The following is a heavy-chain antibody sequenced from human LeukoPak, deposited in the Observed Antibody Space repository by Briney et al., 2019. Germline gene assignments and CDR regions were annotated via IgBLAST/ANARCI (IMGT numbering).Heavy chain of an antibody. CDR3: ARSFEARFDY. Sequence: DSVTVSCTASGYTFTDDFIHWVRQAPGQGLEWMGRINPNSGGTNYAQKFQGRVTLTRDTSINTAYMELSSLRSDDTAVYYCARSFEARFDYWGQGALVTVSS. J-gene: IGHJ4*02. CDR2: INPNSGGT. V-gene: IGHV1-2*06. CDR1: GYTFTDDF.